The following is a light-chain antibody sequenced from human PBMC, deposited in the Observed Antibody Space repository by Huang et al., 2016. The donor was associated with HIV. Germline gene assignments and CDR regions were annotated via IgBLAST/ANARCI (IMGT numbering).Light chain of an antibody. J-gene: IGKJ5*01. CDR1: QSLGHSDGNTY. V-gene: IGKV2-24*01. Sequence: DIVMTQTPLSSPVTLGQPSSISCRSSQSLGHSDGNTYLRWLQQRPGQPPRLLIYKIFNRFSGVPDRFSGSGAGTDFTLKISRVEAEDVGGYYCVQATQFITFGQGTRLEIK. CDR3: VQATQFIT. CDR2: KIF.